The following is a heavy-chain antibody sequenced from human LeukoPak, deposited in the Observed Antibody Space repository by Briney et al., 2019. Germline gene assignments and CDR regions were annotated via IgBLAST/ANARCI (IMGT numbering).Heavy chain of an antibody. V-gene: IGHV3-66*01. D-gene: IGHD3-10*01. CDR2: IYSGGST. Sequence: GGSLRLSCAAPGFTVSSNYMSWVRQAPGKGLEWVSVIYSGGSTYYADSVKGRFTISRDNSKNTLYLQMDSLRAEDTAVYYCARDGRHYYGSGSYYTFDYWGQGTLVTVSS. J-gene: IGHJ4*02. CDR1: GFTVSSNY. CDR3: ARDGRHYYGSGSYYTFDY.